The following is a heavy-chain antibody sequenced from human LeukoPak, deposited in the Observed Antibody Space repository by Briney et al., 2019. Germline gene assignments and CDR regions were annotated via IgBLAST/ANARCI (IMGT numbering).Heavy chain of an antibody. D-gene: IGHD3-3*01. J-gene: IGHJ4*02. CDR3: ARDRNGGVTIFGVVTPGYFDY. V-gene: IGHV3-21*01. Sequence: GGSLRLSCAASGFTFSSYSMNWVRQAPGKGLEWVSSISSSSSYKYYADSVKGRFTISRDNAKNSLYLQMNSLRAEDTAVYYCARDRNGGVTIFGVVTPGYFDYWGQGTLVTVSS. CDR1: GFTFSSYS. CDR2: ISSSSSYK.